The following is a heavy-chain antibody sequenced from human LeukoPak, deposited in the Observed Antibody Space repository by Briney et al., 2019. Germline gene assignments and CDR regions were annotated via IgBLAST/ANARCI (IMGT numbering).Heavy chain of an antibody. CDR2: ISDRGAST. CDR3: AKRGVVIRGILVIGYHQEAYHYDF. CDR1: GLTVSSNY. Sequence: GGSLRLSCAASGLTVSSNYMTWVRQAPGKGLEWVSYISDRGASTTYADAVKGRFTISRDTSLNTLFLQMNNLRADDTAVYFCAKRGVVIRGILVIGYHQEAYHYDFWGQGGLVTVSS. D-gene: IGHD3-10*01. V-gene: IGHV3-53*01. J-gene: IGHJ4*02.